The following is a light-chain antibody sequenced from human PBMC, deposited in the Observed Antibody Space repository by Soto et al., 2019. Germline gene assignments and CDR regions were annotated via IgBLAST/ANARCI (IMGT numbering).Light chain of an antibody. J-gene: IGKJ1*01. CDR3: QQYNSYSAT. Sequence: DIQMTHSPSTLSASVGDRVTITCRASRSASDWLAWYQQGPGEAPRMLISKASTLESGVPSRFNGSGSGRHFTLTITSLQPDDSATYYCQQYNSYSATFGQGTKV. V-gene: IGKV1-5*03. CDR1: RSASDW. CDR2: KAS.